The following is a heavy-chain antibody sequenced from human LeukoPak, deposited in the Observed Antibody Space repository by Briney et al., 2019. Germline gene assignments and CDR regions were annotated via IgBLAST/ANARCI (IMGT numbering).Heavy chain of an antibody. CDR2: IYSDDIT. CDR3: TRDSTIFRFGY. CDR1: GIAVSNNY. V-gene: IGHV3-53*01. J-gene: IGHJ4*02. Sequence: GGSLRLSCATSGIAVSNNYMSWVRQAPGKGPEWVSIIYSDDITYYVDSVKGRFTISRDNSRNTLYLLMHNLRAEDTAVYYCTRDSTIFRFGYWGQGTLVTVSS. D-gene: IGHD3-10*01.